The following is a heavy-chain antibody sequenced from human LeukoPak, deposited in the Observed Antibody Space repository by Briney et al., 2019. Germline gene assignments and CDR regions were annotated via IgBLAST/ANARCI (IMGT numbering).Heavy chain of an antibody. V-gene: IGHV1-18*01. CDR2: ISAYNGNT. CDR1: GYTFTSYG. J-gene: IGHJ6*03. CDR3: ARSGTARVVIYYYYMDV. Sequence: ASVKVSCKASGYTFTSYGISWVRQAPGQGLEWMGWISAYNGNTNYAQKLQGRVTMTTDTSTSTAYMELRSLRSDDTAVYYCARSGTARVVIYYYYMDVWGKGTTVTVSS. D-gene: IGHD2-21*01.